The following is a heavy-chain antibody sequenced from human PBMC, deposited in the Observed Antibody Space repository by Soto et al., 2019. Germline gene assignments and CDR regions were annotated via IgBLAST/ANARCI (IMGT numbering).Heavy chain of an antibody. CDR2: TIPIFGTA. D-gene: IGHD5-18*01. J-gene: IGHJ5*02. V-gene: IGHV1-69*13. Sequence: ASVKVSCKASGGTFSSYAISWVRQAPGQGLEWMGGTIPIFGTANYAQKFQGRVTITADESTSTAYMELSSLRSEDTAVYYCARGSGYSYASRSWGQGTLVTVSS. CDR1: GGTFSSYA. CDR3: ARGSGYSYASRS.